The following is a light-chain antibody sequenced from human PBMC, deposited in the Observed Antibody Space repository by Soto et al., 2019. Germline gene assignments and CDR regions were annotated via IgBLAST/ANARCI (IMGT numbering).Light chain of an antibody. CDR1: SGDIGGYDY. CDR3: SSYAVSNSPYV. J-gene: IGLJ1*01. V-gene: IGLV2-8*01. CDR2: EVT. Sequence: QSALTQPPSASGSPGQSVTISCTGTSGDIGGYDYVSWYQQHPGKAPKLMIYEVTKRPLGVPDRFSGSKSVNTASLTPYGLQAEDEEDYYCSSYAVSNSPYVFGTGTKVTVL.